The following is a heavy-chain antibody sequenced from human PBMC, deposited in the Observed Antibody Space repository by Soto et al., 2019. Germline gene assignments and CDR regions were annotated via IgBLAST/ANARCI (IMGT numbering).Heavy chain of an antibody. V-gene: IGHV4-31*03. Sequence: SETLSLTCTVSGGSISSGGYYWSWIRQHPGKGLEWIGYIYYSGSTYYNPSLKSRVTISVDTSKNQFSLKLSSVTAADTAVYYCAREHNSYADLGNWFDPWGQGTRVTVSS. D-gene: IGHD5-18*01. CDR1: GGSISSGGYY. J-gene: IGHJ5*02. CDR3: AREHNSYADLGNWFDP. CDR2: IYYSGST.